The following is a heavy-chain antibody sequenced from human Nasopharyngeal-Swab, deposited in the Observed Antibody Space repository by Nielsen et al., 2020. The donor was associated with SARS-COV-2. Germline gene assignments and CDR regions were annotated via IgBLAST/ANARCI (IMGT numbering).Heavy chain of an antibody. D-gene: IGHD1-1*01. V-gene: IGHV3-11*04. CDR1: GFTFSDHY. CDR2: ISSSSGLI. J-gene: IGHJ4*02. CDR3: ARDEGTKIMKQDF. Sequence: GESLKISCAASGFTFSDHYMSWIRQAPGKGLEWIAYISSSSGLIYYPDSVKGRFTISRDNAKNSLYLQMDSLRADDTAVYYCARDEGTKIMKQDFWGQGTPVTVSS.